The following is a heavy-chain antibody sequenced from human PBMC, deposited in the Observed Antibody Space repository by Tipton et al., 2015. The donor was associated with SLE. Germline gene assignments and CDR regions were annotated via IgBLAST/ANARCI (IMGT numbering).Heavy chain of an antibody. CDR1: GYNFPSYG. CDR2: ISAYNGNT. J-gene: IGHJ5*02. CDR3: AREAACSGASCYWLDP. D-gene: IGHD2-15*01. Sequence: QLVQSGAEVKPPGASVKVSCKASGYNFPSYGIVWVRQAPGQGLEWMGWISAYNGNTKYAQKFQDRVTMTTDTSTSTAYMELRSLRSDDTAVYYCAREAACSGASCYWLDPWGQGTLVTVSS. V-gene: IGHV1-18*01.